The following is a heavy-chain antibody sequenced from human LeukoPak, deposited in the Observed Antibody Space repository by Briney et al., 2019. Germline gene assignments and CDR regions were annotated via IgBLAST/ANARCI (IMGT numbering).Heavy chain of an antibody. V-gene: IGHV1-69*04. CDR3: ARVAGTRGWFDP. D-gene: IGHD6-19*01. CDR2: IIPILGIA. CDR1: GGTFSSYA. Sequence: SVKVSCKASGGTFSSYAISWVRQAPGQGLERMGKIIPILGIANYAQKFQGRVTITADKSTSTAYMELSSLRSEDTAVYYCARVAGTRGWFDPWGQGTLVTVSS. J-gene: IGHJ5*02.